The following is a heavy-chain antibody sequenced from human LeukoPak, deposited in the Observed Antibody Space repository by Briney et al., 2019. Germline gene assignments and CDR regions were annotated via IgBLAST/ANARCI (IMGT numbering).Heavy chain of an antibody. D-gene: IGHD4-17*01. Sequence: SETLSLTCAVYGGSFSDYYWSWIRQPPGKGLEWIGYIYYSGSTYYNPSLKSRVTISVDTSKNQFSLKLSSVTAADTAVYYCARDSAAYGAFDYWGQGTLVTVSS. J-gene: IGHJ4*02. V-gene: IGHV4-30-4*01. CDR1: GGSFSDYY. CDR2: IYYSGST. CDR3: ARDSAAYGAFDY.